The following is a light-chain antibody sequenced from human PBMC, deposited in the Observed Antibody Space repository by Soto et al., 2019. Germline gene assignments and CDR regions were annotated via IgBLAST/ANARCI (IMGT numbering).Light chain of an antibody. J-gene: IGKJ5*01. V-gene: IGKV3D-20*01. CDR2: DES. CDR1: QSVGSGY. CDR3: QQYGSPPIT. Sequence: EIVLTQSPATLSLSPGERATLSCGASQSVGSGYLAWYQRKPGLAPRLLIYDESTRATGIPDRFSGSGSGKVFPLPLRRLEPEDFGVFFCQQYGSPPITFGKGTRLEIK.